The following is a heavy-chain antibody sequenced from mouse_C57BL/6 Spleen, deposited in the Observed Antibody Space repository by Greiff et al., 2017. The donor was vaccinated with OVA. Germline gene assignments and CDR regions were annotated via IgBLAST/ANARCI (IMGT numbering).Heavy chain of an antibody. Sequence: QVQLKQPGAELVRPGSSVKLSCKASGYTFTSYWMHWVKQRPIQGLEWIGNIDPSDSETHYNQKFKDKATLTVDKSSSTAYMQLSSLSSEDSAVYYCARGLLRSPYYCDYWGQGTTLTVSS. CDR2: IDPSDSET. D-gene: IGHD1-1*01. CDR3: ARGLLRSPYYCDY. CDR1: GYTFTSYW. J-gene: IGHJ2*01. V-gene: IGHV1-52*01.